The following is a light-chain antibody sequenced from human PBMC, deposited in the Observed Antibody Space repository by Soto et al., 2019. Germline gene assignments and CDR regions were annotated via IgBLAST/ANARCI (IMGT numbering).Light chain of an antibody. Sequence: QSALTQPASVSGSPGQSITISCTGTSSDVGGYHYVSWYQQHPGKAPKLMIYDVRNRPSGVSNRFSGSKSGNTASLTISGLQAEDAAEYYCSAYTSSSTLWVFGGGTKLTGL. V-gene: IGLV2-14*01. CDR1: SSDVGGYHY. J-gene: IGLJ3*02. CDR2: DVR. CDR3: SAYTSSSTLWV.